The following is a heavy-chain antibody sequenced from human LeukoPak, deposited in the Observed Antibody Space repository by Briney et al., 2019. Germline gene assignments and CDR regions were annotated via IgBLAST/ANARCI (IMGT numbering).Heavy chain of an antibody. D-gene: IGHD6-6*01. J-gene: IGHJ5*02. CDR3: ATFRSIDP. CDR1: GGTFSSFA. V-gene: IGHV1-69*04. Sequence: ASVKVSCKASGGTFSSFATNWVRQAPGQGLEWMARIIPSLGISKYAEKFQDRVTLTADTSSTTASMQLSSLTSDDTAVYYCATFRSIDPWGQGTLVTVSS. CDR2: IIPSLGIS.